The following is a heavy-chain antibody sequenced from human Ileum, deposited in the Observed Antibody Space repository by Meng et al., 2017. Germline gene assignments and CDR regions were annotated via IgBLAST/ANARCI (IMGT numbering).Heavy chain of an antibody. J-gene: IGHJ4*02. CDR2: TYYSGTT. CDR3: ARGKAIPDF. V-gene: IGHV4-59*08. Sequence: QVQLQVSGPGLVKPSETLSLTCTVSGGSISGSYWSWIRQFQGKGLEWIGYTYYSGTTNYNPSLRGRVTMSVDTSRAQFSLKLTSVTAADTAIYYCARGKAIPDFWGQGTLVTVSS. CDR1: GGSISGSY. D-gene: IGHD2-2*02.